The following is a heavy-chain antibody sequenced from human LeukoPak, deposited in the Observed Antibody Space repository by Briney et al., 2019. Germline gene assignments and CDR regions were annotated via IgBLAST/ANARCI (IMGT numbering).Heavy chain of an antibody. CDR1: GFTFSSYS. D-gene: IGHD3-3*01. Sequence: GGSLRLSCAASGFTFSSYSMNWVRQAPGKGLEWVSYISSSSSTIYYADSVKGRFTISRDNAKNSLYLQMNSLRAEDTAVYYCARESRPYYDFWSGYYPTFDYWGQGTLVTVSS. CDR2: ISSSSSTI. CDR3: ARESRPYYDFWSGYYPTFDY. V-gene: IGHV3-48*04. J-gene: IGHJ4*02.